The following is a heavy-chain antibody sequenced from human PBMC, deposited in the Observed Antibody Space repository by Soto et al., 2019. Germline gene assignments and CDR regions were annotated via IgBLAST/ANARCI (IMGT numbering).Heavy chain of an antibody. Sequence: QVQLVQSGAEVKKPGSSVKVSCTASGNNFNNYFINWVRQVPGQGIEWRGGINPMLRITQYRQQFQGRITITADRSTGTSYMELSGLESEDTAVYYCAGDAPPRSGIYYGMDVWGEGTTITVSS. CDR2: INPMLRIT. CDR3: AGDAPPRSGIYYGMDV. D-gene: IGHD3-10*01. V-gene: IGHV1-69*17. J-gene: IGHJ6*04. CDR1: GNNFNNYF.